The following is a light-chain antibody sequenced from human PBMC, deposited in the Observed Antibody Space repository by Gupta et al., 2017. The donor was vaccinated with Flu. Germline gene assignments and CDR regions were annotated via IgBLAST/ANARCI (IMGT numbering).Light chain of an antibody. V-gene: IGLV1-44*01. CDR1: SSNLGSNT. CDR3: ATWDDNRNGPWG. Sequence: QSVLTQPPSASGTPGQRVTISCSGSSSNLGSNTINWYQQVPGTAPKLLIYTNDQRPSGVPDRFSCSKSGTSASPATNGLQSEDEADYDGATWDDNRNGPWGCGGGTRMT. CDR2: TND. J-gene: IGLJ3*02.